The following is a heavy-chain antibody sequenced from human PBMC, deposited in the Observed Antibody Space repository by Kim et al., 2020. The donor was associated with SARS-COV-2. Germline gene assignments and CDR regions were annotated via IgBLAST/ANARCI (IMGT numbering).Heavy chain of an antibody. D-gene: IGHD3-22*01. CDR2: ISGSGGST. CDR3: ARGSGLYYDSSGYYY. Sequence: GGSLRLSCAASGFTFSNYAMNWVRQAPGKGLEWVSAISGSGGSTFYADSVKGRFTISRDNSKSTLCLQMNSLIAEDTAVYYCARGSGLYYDSSGYYYWGQGTLVTVSS. V-gene: IGHV3-23*01. CDR1: GFTFSNYA. J-gene: IGHJ4*02.